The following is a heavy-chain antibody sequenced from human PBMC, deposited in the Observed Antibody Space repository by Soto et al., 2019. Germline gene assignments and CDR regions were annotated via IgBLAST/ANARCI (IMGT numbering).Heavy chain of an antibody. CDR3: AKHRSRYCSSSTCHGALDS. D-gene: IGHD2-2*01. Sequence: PGGSLRLSCAASGFTFRSYGMHWVRQAPGKELEWVAVIWYDGNIKYYADSEKGRFTISRDNSKNTLYLQMNSLRAEDTAVYYCAKHRSRYCSSSTCHGALDSWGQGTLVTVSS. V-gene: IGHV3-33*06. CDR1: GFTFRSYG. CDR2: IWYDGNIK. J-gene: IGHJ4*02.